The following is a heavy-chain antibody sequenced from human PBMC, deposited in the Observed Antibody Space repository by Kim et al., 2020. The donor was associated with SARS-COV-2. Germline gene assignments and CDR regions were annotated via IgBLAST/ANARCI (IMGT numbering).Heavy chain of an antibody. CDR1: GYTFTGYY. V-gene: IGHV1-2*02. CDR2: INPNSGGT. D-gene: IGHD3-22*01. Sequence: ASVKVSCKASGYTFTGYYMHWVRQAPGQGLEWMGWINPNSGGTNYAQKFQGRVTMTRDTSISTAYMELSRLRSDDTAVYYCAREAYYYDSSGYSIALYNWFDPWGQGTLVTVSS. J-gene: IGHJ5*02. CDR3: AREAYYYDSSGYSIALYNWFDP.